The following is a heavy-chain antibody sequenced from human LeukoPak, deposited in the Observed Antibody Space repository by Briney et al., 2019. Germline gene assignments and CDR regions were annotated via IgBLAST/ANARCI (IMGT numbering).Heavy chain of an antibody. Sequence: GGSLRLSCAASGFTFSSYGMHWVRQAPGKGLEWVAVISYDGSNKYYADSVKGRFTISRDNSKNTLYLQMNSLRAEDTAVYYCAKVRGSYYKGSWFDPWGQGTLVTVSS. J-gene: IGHJ5*02. CDR1: GFTFSSYG. D-gene: IGHD3-10*01. CDR3: AKVRGSYYKGSWFDP. V-gene: IGHV3-30*18. CDR2: ISYDGSNK.